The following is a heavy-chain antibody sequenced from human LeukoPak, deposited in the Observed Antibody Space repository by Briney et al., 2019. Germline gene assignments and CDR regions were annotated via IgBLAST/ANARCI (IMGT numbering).Heavy chain of an antibody. V-gene: IGHV1-69*13. CDR2: IIPIFGTA. Sequence: SVKVSCKASGYTFTSYGISWVRQAPGQGLEWMGGIIPIFGTANYAQKFQGRVTITADESTSTAYMELSSLRSEDTAVYYCAREGYCSGGSCYSFDYWGQGTLVTVSS. J-gene: IGHJ4*02. CDR3: AREGYCSGGSCYSFDY. D-gene: IGHD2-15*01. CDR1: GYTFTSYG.